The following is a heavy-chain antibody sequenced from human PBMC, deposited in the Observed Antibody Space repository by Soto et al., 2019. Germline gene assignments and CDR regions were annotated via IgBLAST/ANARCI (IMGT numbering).Heavy chain of an antibody. CDR2: IIPILGIA. CDR3: ARSSSIAVAYDY. J-gene: IGHJ4*02. Sequence: GASVKVSCKASGGTFSSYTISWVRQAPGQGLEWMGRIIPILGIANYAQKFQGRVAITADKSTSTAYMELSSLRSEDTAVYYCARSSSIAVAYDYWGQGTLVTVSS. D-gene: IGHD6-19*01. V-gene: IGHV1-69*02. CDR1: GGTFSSYT.